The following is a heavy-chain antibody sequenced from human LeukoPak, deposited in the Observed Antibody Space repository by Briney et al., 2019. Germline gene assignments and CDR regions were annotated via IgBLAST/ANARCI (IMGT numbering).Heavy chain of an antibody. J-gene: IGHJ4*02. CDR2: INHSGST. CDR1: GGSFSGYY. D-gene: IGHD1-14*01. CDR3: ARKSAGAELDY. V-gene: IGHV4-34*01. Sequence: SETLSLTCAVYGGSFSGYYWSWIRQPPGKGLEWIGEINHSGSTNYNPSLKGRVTISVDTSKNRFSLKLSSVTAADTAVYYCARKSAGAELDYWGQGTLVTVSS.